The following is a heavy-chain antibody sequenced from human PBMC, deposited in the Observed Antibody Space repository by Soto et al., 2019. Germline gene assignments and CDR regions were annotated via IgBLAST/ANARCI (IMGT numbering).Heavy chain of an antibody. CDR3: ARNGSYYDFWSGYYFGGGMDV. Sequence: SETLSLTCAVYGGSFSGYYCSWSRQPPGKGLEWIGEINHSGSTNYNPSLKSRVTISVDTSKNQFSLKLSSVTAADTAVYYCARNGSYYDFWSGYYFGGGMDVWGQGTTVTVSS. D-gene: IGHD3-3*01. V-gene: IGHV4-34*01. CDR1: GGSFSGYY. J-gene: IGHJ6*02. CDR2: INHSGST.